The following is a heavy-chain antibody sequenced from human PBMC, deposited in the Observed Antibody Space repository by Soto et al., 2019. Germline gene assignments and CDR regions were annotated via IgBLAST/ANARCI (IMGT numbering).Heavy chain of an antibody. CDR2: INHSGST. V-gene: IGHV4-34*01. CDR1: GGSFSGYY. D-gene: IGHD3-22*01. Sequence: KPSETLSLTCAVYGGSFSGYYWSWIRQPPGKGLEWIGEINHSGSTNYNPSLKSRVTISVDTSKNQFSLKLSSVTAADTAVYYCARGRYSHYYYDSRGYDYWVQGTLVTVSS. J-gene: IGHJ4*02. CDR3: ARGRYSHYYYDSRGYDY.